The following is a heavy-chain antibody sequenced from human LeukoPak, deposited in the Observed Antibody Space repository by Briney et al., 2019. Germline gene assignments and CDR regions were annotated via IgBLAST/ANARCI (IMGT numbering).Heavy chain of an antibody. D-gene: IGHD3-10*01. CDR1: GYTFTDYY. V-gene: IGHV1-69*13. CDR2: IIPIFGTA. J-gene: IGHJ4*02. Sequence: ASVKVSCKASGYTFTDYYIHWVRQAPGQGLEWMGGIIPIFGTANYAQKFQGRVTITADESTSTAYMELSSLRSEDTAVYYCAKTRGSGSYYDYWGQGTLVTVSS. CDR3: AKTRGSGSYYDY.